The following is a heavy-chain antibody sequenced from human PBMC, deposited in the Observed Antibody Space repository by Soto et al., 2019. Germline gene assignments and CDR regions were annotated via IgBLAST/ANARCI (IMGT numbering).Heavy chain of an antibody. CDR1: GGSISSSNW. Sequence: QVQLQESGPGLVKPSGTLSLTCAVSGGSISSSNWWSWVRQPPGKGLEWIGEIYHSGSTNYNPSLKSRVTLSVEKSKNQFSLNLSSVTAADTAVYYCAIAHRTTMVRGGKAYYGMDVWGQGTTVTVSS. D-gene: IGHD3-10*01. CDR2: IYHSGST. V-gene: IGHV4-4*02. CDR3: AIAHRTTMVRGGKAYYGMDV. J-gene: IGHJ6*02.